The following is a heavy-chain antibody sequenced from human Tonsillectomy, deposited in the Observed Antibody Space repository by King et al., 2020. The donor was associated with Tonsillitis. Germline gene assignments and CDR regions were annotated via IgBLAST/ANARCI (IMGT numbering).Heavy chain of an antibody. Sequence: VQLVESGGGVVQPGRSLRLSCAASGFTFSSYGMHWVRQAPGKGLEWVAVIGYDGSNKYYADSVKGRFTISRDNSKNTLYLQMNSLRAEDTAVYYCARRFSDWAPYFDYWGQGTLVTVSS. CDR3: ARRFSDWAPYFDY. CDR1: GFTFSSYG. V-gene: IGHV3-33*01. CDR2: IGYDGSNK. D-gene: IGHD3-9*01. J-gene: IGHJ4*02.